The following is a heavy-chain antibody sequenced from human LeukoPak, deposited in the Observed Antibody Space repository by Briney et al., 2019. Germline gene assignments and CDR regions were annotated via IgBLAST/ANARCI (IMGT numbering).Heavy chain of an antibody. J-gene: IGHJ5*02. Sequence: GGSLRLSCAASGFTFSNYWMHWVRQAPGKGLVWVSRINSDGSDTRYADSVKGRFTISRDNAENTLYLQMNSLRAEDTAVYYCAPQQTYSPYNWFDPWGQGTLVTVSS. CDR3: APQQTYSPYNWFDP. CDR1: GFTFSNYW. D-gene: IGHD5-12*01. V-gene: IGHV3-74*01. CDR2: INSDGSDT.